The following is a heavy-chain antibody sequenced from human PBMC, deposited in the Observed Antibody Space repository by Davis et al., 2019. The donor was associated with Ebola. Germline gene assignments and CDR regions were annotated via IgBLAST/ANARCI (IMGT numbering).Heavy chain of an antibody. V-gene: IGHV1-69*04. D-gene: IGHD2-15*01. Sequence: SVKVSCKASGGTFSSYAISWLRQAPGQGLEWMGRIIPILGIANYAQKFQGRVTITADQSTSTAYMELSSLRSEDTAVYYCARGVVVDPFDYWGQGTLVTVSS. CDR2: IIPILGIA. CDR1: GGTFSSYA. CDR3: ARGVVVDPFDY. J-gene: IGHJ4*02.